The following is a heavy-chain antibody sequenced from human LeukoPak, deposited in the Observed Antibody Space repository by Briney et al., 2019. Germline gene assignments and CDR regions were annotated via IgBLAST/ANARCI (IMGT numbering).Heavy chain of an antibody. D-gene: IGHD3-10*01. Sequence: GGSLRLSCAASGFTFSSYGMHWVRQAPGRGLEYISYMSISGSTIKYAESVKGRFTISRDNAQDSLFLHMNSLRAEDTAVYYCAREIFHGSGSPRMDVWGQGTTVTVSS. CDR2: MSISGSTI. CDR3: AREIFHGSGSPRMDV. J-gene: IGHJ6*02. V-gene: IGHV3-48*04. CDR1: GFTFSSYG.